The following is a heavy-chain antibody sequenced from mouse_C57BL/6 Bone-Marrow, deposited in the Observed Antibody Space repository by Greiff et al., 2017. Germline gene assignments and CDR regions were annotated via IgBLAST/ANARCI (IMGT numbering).Heavy chain of an antibody. CDR1: GYTFTSYG. D-gene: IGHD2-4*01. V-gene: IGHV1-81*01. CDR3: ARRDDDRFDY. Sequence: QVQLKESGAELARPGASVKMSCKASGYTFTSYGISWVKQSPGQGLEWIGEIYPRSGNTYYNEKFKGKATLTADNSSSTAYMELSSLTSEDAAVCFCARRDDDRFDYWGQGTLVTVSA. CDR2: IYPRSGNT. J-gene: IGHJ3*01.